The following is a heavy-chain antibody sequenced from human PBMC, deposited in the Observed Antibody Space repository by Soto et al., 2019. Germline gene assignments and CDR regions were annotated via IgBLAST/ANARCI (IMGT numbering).Heavy chain of an antibody. CDR1: GFAFRSHW. V-gene: IGHV3-23*01. CDR3: AKERSSGWSFDY. J-gene: IGHJ4*02. CDR2: ISGSGDST. D-gene: IGHD6-19*01. Sequence: PGGSLRLSCGASGFAFRSHWMSWVRQAPGKGLEWVSGISGSGDSTYYADSVKGRFTVSRDNSKNTLYLQMNSLRVEDTAVFYCAKERSSGWSFDYWGQGTLVTVSS.